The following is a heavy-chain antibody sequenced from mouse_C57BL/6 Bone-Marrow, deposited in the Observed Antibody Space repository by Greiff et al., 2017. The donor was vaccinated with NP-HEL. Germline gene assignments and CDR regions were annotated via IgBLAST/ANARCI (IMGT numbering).Heavy chain of an antibody. CDR2: ISGGGGNT. D-gene: IGHD3-2*02. CDR3: ARAAQATVAY. Sequence: EVMLVESGGGLVKPGGSLKLSCAASGFTFSSYTMSWVRQTPEKRLEWVATISGGGGNTYYPDSVKGRFTISRDNAKNTLYLQMSSLRSEDTALYYCARAAQATVAYWGQGTLVTVSA. CDR1: GFTFSSYT. J-gene: IGHJ3*01. V-gene: IGHV5-9*01.